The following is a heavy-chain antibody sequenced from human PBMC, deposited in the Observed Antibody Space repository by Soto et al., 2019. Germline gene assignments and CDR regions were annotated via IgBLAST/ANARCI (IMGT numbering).Heavy chain of an antibody. CDR2: IIPIFGTT. J-gene: IGHJ5*02. CDR3: ARDGGRDGYFGNWLDP. D-gene: IGHD5-12*01. Sequence: QVQLVQSGAEVKKPGSSVKVSCKASGGTFSNYAISWVRQAPGQGLEWVGGIIPIFGTTNFAQKFQGRVTITADESTTPADMELSGLRSEDTAVYYCARDGGRDGYFGNWLDPWGQGTLVTVSS. V-gene: IGHV1-69*12. CDR1: GGTFSNYA.